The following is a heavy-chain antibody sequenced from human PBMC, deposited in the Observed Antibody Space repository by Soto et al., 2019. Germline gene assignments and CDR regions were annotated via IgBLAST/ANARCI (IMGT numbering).Heavy chain of an antibody. J-gene: IGHJ4*02. CDR2: ISYDGSNK. CDR3: ARVRYSGYDYRQQLIR. D-gene: IGHD5-12*01. CDR1: GFTFSSYA. V-gene: IGHV3-30-3*01. Sequence: GGSLRLSCAASGFTFSSYAMHWVRQAPGKGLEWVAVISYDGSNKYYADSVKGRFTISRDNSKNTLYLQMNSLRAEDTAVYYCARVRYSGYDYRQQLIRWGQGTLVTVSS.